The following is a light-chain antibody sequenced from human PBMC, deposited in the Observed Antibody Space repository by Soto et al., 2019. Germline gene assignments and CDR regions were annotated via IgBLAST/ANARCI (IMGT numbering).Light chain of an antibody. CDR3: QSYDSSLSAPYV. V-gene: IGLV1-40*01. J-gene: IGLJ1*01. CDR2: DNT. Sequence: QSVLTQPPSVSGAPGQRVTISCPGSSSNIGAHSNVYWYQHLPGTAPKLLIYDNTNRPSGVPDRFSGSKSGTSASLAITGLQAEDEADYYCQSYDSSLSAPYVFGTGTKVTVL. CDR1: SSNIGAHSN.